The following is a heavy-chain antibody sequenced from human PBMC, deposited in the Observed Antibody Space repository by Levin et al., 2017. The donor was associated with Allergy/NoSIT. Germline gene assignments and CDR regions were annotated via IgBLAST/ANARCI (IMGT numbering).Heavy chain of an antibody. CDR2: ISASGDIT. Sequence: GESLKISCAVSGFTFSNYAMSWVRQAPGRGLEWVSVISASGDITYYGDSVKGRIIISRATSKNKVYLQMNSLRVEYTAIYYWANDRYCNGGWCNHTNDVFDIWGQGTMVTVSS. CDR3: ANDRYCNGGWCNHTNDVFDI. J-gene: IGHJ3*02. CDR1: GFTFSNYA. V-gene: IGHV3-23*02. D-gene: IGHD2-15*01.